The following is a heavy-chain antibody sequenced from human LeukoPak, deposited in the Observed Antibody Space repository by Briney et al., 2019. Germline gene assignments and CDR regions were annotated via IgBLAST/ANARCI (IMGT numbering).Heavy chain of an antibody. V-gene: IGHV3-7*01. Sequence: GGSLSLSCAASGFTFSSYWMSWVRQAPGQGLAWVANIKEDGSEKHYVDSVKGRFTISRDNAKKSVYLQMNSLRAEDTAVYYCAKDEVGGAFNYWGQGTLVTVSS. CDR1: GFTFSSYW. D-gene: IGHD3-16*01. J-gene: IGHJ4*02. CDR2: IKEDGSEK. CDR3: AKDEVGGAFNY.